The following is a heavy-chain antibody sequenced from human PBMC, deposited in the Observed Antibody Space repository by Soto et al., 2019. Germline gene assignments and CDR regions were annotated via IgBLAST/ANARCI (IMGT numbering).Heavy chain of an antibody. D-gene: IGHD3-3*01. V-gene: IGHV3-23*01. CDR2: ISGSGGST. CDR3: AKDASSGITSFDL. CDR1: GFTFSSYA. J-gene: IGHJ2*01. Sequence: EVQLLESGGCLVQPGGSLRLSCPASGFTFSSYAMSWVRQAPGKGLELVSAISGSGGSTYTADSVKGRFTISRDNSKNTVYLQMNSLRAEDTALYYCAKDASSGITSFDLWGRGNLVTVSS.